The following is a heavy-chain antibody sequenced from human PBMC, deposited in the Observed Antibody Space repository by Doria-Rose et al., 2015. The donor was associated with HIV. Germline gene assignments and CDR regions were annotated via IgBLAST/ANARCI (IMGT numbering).Heavy chain of an antibody. J-gene: IGHJ4*02. V-gene: IGHV3-21*03. D-gene: IGHD3-22*01. CDR3: ARDHYDSGGYYRD. CDR2: ISSSSEYI. Sequence: GQLQDSGGGLVKPGGSLRLSCAASGFTFSRYSMNWVRQAPGKGLEWVSSISSSSEYIYYVDSVQGRFTISRDNAKNSVYLQMNSLRTEDTAVYYCARDHYDSGGYYRDWGQGTLVTVSS. CDR1: GFTFSRYS.